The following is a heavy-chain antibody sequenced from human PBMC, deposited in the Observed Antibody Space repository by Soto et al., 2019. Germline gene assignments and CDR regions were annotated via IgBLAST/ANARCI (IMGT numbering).Heavy chain of an antibody. V-gene: IGHV3-7*05. D-gene: IGHD6-13*01. CDR1: GFTFSSYW. Sequence: GGSLRLSCAASGFTFSSYWMSWVRQAPGKGLEWVANIKQEGSEKYYVDSVKGRFTISRDNAKNSLYLQMNSLRAEDTAVYYCARRQEVAAGTWFDPWGQGTLVTVSS. J-gene: IGHJ5*02. CDR2: IKQEGSEK. CDR3: ARRQEVAAGTWFDP.